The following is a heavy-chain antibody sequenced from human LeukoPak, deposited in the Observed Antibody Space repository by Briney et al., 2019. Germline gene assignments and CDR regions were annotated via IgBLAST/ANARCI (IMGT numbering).Heavy chain of an antibody. D-gene: IGHD3-9*01. CDR3: STQGDIFTVYPYDY. J-gene: IGHJ4*02. Sequence: GGSLRLSCAASGFTFSKVWMRWVRQAPGEGREWVGRIKSKTDGRETDYGAGVKGRFTIKRDDSEKTVYMQMNSLKTEDTAVYYCSTQGDIFTVYPYDYWGQGTLVTVSS. V-gene: IGHV3-15*01. CDR1: GFTFSKVW. CDR2: IKSKTDGRET.